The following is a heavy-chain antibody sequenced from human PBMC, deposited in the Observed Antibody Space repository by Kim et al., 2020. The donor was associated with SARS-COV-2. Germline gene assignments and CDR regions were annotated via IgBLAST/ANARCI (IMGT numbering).Heavy chain of an antibody. Sequence: GGSLRLSCAASGFTFSSYSMNWVRQAPGKGLEWVSSISSSSSYIYYADSVKGRFTISRDNAKNSLYLQMNSLRAEDTAVYYCARGGATTVTTADYWGQGTLVTVSS. CDR3: ARGGATTVTTADY. D-gene: IGHD4-17*01. V-gene: IGHV3-21*01. CDR1: GFTFSSYS. CDR2: ISSSSSYI. J-gene: IGHJ4*02.